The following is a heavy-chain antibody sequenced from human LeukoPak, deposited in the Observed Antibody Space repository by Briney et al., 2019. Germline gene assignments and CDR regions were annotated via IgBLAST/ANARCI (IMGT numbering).Heavy chain of an antibody. CDR2: ISGNGDYT. CDR1: GFTFSSDA. D-gene: IGHD6-13*01. CDR3: AKRGIAAAASFDY. Sequence: PGGALRLSCAASGFTFSSDAMSWVRQAPGKGLWWVSTISGNGDYTYYADSVKGRFTISRDNSKNTLYLQMNSLSADDTAVYYSAKRGIAAAASFDYWGQGTLVSVSS. V-gene: IGHV3-23*01. J-gene: IGHJ4*02.